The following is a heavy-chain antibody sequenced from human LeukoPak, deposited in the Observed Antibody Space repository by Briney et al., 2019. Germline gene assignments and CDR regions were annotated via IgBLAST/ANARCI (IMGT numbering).Heavy chain of an antibody. J-gene: IGHJ4*02. V-gene: IGHV1-3*01. CDR2: INAGNGNT. Sequence: ASVKVSCKASGYTFTSYAMHWVRQAPGQRLEWMGWINAGNGNTKYSQKFQGRVTITRDTSASTAYMELSSLRSEDTAVYYCARHPAAAGKKTYYFDYWGQGTLVTVSS. CDR3: ARHPAAAGKKTYYFDY. D-gene: IGHD6-13*01. CDR1: GYTFTSYA.